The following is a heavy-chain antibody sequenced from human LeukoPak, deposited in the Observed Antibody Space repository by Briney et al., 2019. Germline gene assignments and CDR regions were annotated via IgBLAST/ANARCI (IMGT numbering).Heavy chain of an antibody. CDR2: INTNTGNP. V-gene: IGHV7-4-1*02. J-gene: IGHJ6*02. Sequence: ASVTVSCKASGYILSSYAMNWVRQAPGQGLEWMGWINTNTGNPTYAQGFTGRFVFSLDTSVSTAYLQISSLKAEDTAVYYCARENYYDSSGYGIDVWGQGTTVTVSS. CDR3: ARENYYDSSGYGIDV. CDR1: GYILSSYA. D-gene: IGHD3-22*01.